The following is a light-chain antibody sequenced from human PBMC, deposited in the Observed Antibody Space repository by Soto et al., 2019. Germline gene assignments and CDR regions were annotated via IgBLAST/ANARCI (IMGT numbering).Light chain of an antibody. CDR3: QHYNNWPRT. Sequence: EIVMTQSPATLSVSPGERVTLSCRASPRVSSHLAWYPQKPGQAPRLLIYGASTRATGLPARFSGSGSGTEFTLTISSLQSEDFAVYYCQHYNNWPRTFGQGTKVEIK. CDR1: PRVSSH. CDR2: GAS. J-gene: IGKJ1*01. V-gene: IGKV3-15*01.